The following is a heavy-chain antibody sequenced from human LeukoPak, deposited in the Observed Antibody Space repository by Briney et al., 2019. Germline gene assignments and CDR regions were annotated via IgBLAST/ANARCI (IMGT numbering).Heavy chain of an antibody. CDR3: AKNVVVKRYIDF. V-gene: IGHV3-23*01. Sequence: GGSLRLSCAASGFTFSNHAMSWVRQAPGKGLQWVAVISGGGRTTEYADFVKGRFTISRDNSKNTLPRQMNSLTVEDTAIYFCAKNVVVKRYIDFWGQGTLVTVSS. CDR1: GFTFSNHA. J-gene: IGHJ4*02. D-gene: IGHD2-15*01. CDR2: ISGGGRTT.